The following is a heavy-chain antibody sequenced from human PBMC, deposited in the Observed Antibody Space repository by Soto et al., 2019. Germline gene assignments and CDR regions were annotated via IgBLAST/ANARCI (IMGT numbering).Heavy chain of an antibody. J-gene: IGHJ4*02. V-gene: IGHV3-33*01. D-gene: IGHD2-2*03. CDR2: IWYDGSNK. Sequence: GGSLRLSCAASGFTFSSYGMHWVRQAPGKGLEWVAVIWYDGSNKYYADSVKGRFTISRDNSKNTLYLQMNSLRAEDTAVYYCARDHISWITPYYFDYWSQGTLVTVSS. CDR3: ARDHISWITPYYFDY. CDR1: GFTFSSYG.